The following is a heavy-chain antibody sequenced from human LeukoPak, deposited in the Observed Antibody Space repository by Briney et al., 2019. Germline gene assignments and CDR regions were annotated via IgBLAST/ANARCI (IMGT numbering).Heavy chain of an antibody. V-gene: IGHV3-30*03. J-gene: IGHJ1*01. Sequence: GGSLRLSCAASGFTFSSCAMSWVRQTPGKGLEGVAVFSYDGKSKYYADSVKGRFTISRDSSKNTLGLQMNSLRTEDTAVYYCARAGELYRVGYYYETRIQYFQHWGQGTLVTVSS. D-gene: IGHD3-22*01. CDR3: ARAGELYRVGYYYETRIQYFQH. CDR1: GFTFSSCA. CDR2: FSYDGKSK.